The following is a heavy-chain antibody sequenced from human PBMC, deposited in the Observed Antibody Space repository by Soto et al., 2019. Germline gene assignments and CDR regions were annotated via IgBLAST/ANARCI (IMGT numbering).Heavy chain of an antibody. CDR3: VMVDNYVTPTPQDG. CDR2: ISPYTGNT. D-gene: IGHD3-16*01. CDR1: GYIFVNYG. Sequence: ASVKVSCKASGYIFVNYGIAWVRQAPRQGLEWMGWISPYTGNTHSASKVQGRLTMTTDTSTSTAYMDLGSLTSDDTAVYYCVMVDNYVTPTPQDGWGQGTTVTVSS. J-gene: IGHJ6*02. V-gene: IGHV1-18*01.